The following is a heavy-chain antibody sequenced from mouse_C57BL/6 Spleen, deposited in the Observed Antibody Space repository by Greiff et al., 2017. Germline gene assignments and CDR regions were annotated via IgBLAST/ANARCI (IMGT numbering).Heavy chain of an antibody. D-gene: IGHD3-3*01. J-gene: IGHJ2*01. V-gene: IGHV1-52*01. Sequence: QVQLQQPGAELVRPGSSVKLSCKASGYTFTSYWMHWVKQRPIQGLEWIGNIDPSDSETHYNQKFKDKATLTVDKSSSTAYMQLSSLTSEDSAVDYCARGGREYYFDYWGQGTTLTVSS. CDR3: ARGGREYYFDY. CDR1: GYTFTSYW. CDR2: IDPSDSET.